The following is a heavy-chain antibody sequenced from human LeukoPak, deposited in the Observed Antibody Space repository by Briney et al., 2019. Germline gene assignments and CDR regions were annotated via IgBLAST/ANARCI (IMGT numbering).Heavy chain of an antibody. CDR2: IWYDGSNK. D-gene: IGHD6-6*01. CDR3: ARDSSSGPWLDY. J-gene: IGHJ4*02. CDR1: GFTFSSYG. Sequence: GRSLRLSCAASGFTFSSYGMHWVRQAPGKGLEWVAVIWYDGSNKYYADSVKGRFTISRDNSKNTLYLQMNSLRAEDTAVYYCARDSSSGPWLDYWGQGTLVTVSS. V-gene: IGHV3-33*01.